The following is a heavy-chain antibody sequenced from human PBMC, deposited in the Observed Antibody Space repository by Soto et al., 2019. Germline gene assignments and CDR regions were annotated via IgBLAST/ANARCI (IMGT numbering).Heavy chain of an antibody. J-gene: IGHJ6*02. CDR2: IHHSGST. V-gene: IGHV4-59*08. D-gene: IGHD3-10*01. CDR1: GGSISSYY. CDR3: ARQGFGQLHGLVDV. Sequence: SETLSLTCPVSGGSISSYYWSWIRQPPGKGLEWIGYIHHSGSTSYNPSLKSRVTMSVDTSKNQFSLKVSSVTAADTALYYCARQGFGQLHGLVDVWGPGTTVTVSS.